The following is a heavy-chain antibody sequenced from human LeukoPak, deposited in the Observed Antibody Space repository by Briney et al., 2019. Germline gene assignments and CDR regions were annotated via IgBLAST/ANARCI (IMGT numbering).Heavy chain of an antibody. CDR1: GGSFSGYY. Sequence: PSETLSLTCAVYGGSFSGYYWSWIRQPPGKGLEWIGEINHSGSTNYNPSLKSRVTISVDTSKNQFSLKLSSVTAADTAVYYCARRSWYYDFWSGYYSDDAFDIWGQGTMFTVSS. V-gene: IGHV4-34*01. D-gene: IGHD3-3*01. J-gene: IGHJ3*02. CDR3: ARRSWYYDFWSGYYSDDAFDI. CDR2: INHSGST.